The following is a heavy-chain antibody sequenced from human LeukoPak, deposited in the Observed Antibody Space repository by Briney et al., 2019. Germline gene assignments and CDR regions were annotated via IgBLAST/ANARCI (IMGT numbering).Heavy chain of an antibody. D-gene: IGHD2-2*01. J-gene: IGHJ5*02. CDR2: IYPGDSDT. CDR1: GYSFTSYW. CDR3: ANLNAEGAVVPAARGGFDP. V-gene: IGHV5-51*01. Sequence: GESLKISCKGSGYSFTSYWIGWVRQMPGKGLEWMGIIYPGDSDTRYSPSFQGQVTISADKSISTAYLQWSSLKASDTAMYYCANLNAEGAVVPAARGGFDPWGQGTLVTVSS.